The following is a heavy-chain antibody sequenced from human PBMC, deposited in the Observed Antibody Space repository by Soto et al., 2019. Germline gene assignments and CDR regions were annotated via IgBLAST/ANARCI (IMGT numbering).Heavy chain of an antibody. CDR1: GYTFTSYG. V-gene: IGHV1-18*01. CDR3: ARDIILYFDWHKTDVVY. Sequence: GASVKVSCKASGYTFTSYGISWVRQAPGQGLEWMGWISAYNGNTNYAQKLQGRVTMTTDTSTSTAYMELRSLRSDDTAVYYCARDIILYFDWHKTDVVYSGQGILVTV. D-gene: IGHD3-9*01. J-gene: IGHJ4*02. CDR2: ISAYNGNT.